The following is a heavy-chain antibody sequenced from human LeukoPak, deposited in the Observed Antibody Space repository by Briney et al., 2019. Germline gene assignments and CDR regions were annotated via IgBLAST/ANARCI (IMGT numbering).Heavy chain of an antibody. CDR1: GGSISSYY. CDR2: IYTSGST. Sequence: PSETLSLTCTVSGGSISSYYWSWIRQPPGKGLEWIGYIYTSGSTNYNPSLKSRVTISVDTSKNQFSLKLSSVTAADTAVYYCARGNGSGGTGAYYYYYGMDVWGQGTTVTVSS. D-gene: IGHD3-10*01. J-gene: IGHJ6*02. CDR3: ARGNGSGGTGAYYYYYGMDV. V-gene: IGHV4-4*09.